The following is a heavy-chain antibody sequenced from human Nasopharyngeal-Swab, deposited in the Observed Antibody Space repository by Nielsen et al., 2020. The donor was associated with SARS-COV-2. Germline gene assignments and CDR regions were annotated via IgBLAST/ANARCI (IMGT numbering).Heavy chain of an antibody. CDR1: GYTFTGYY. V-gene: IGHV1-2*06. CDR2: INPNSGGT. Sequence: ASVKVSCKASGYTFTGYYMHWVRQAPGQGLEWMGRINPNSGGTNYAQKFQGRVTMTRDTSTSTVYMELSSLRSEDTAVYYCARDIGTYYYDSQGAFDIWGQGTMVTVSS. CDR3: ARDIGTYYYDSQGAFDI. J-gene: IGHJ3*02. D-gene: IGHD3-22*01.